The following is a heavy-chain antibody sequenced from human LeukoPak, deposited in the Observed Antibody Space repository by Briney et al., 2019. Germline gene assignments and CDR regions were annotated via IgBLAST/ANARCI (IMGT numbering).Heavy chain of an antibody. J-gene: IGHJ4*02. CDR1: GFTFSSYA. CDR3: ARSSYFSIVRGGLLCGFDY. V-gene: IGHV3-30-3*01. D-gene: IGHD3-10*01. Sequence: HPGRSLRLSCAASGFTFSSYATHWVRQAPGKGLEWVAVISNDGSNSYYADSVKGRFTISRDNSQNTLFLQMNGLSAEDTAGYYFARSSYFSIVRGGLLCGFDYWGQGTLVTVSS. CDR2: ISNDGSNS.